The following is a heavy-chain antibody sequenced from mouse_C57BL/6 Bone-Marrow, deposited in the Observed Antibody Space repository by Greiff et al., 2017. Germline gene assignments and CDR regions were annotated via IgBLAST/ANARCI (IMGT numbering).Heavy chain of an antibody. V-gene: IGHV7-3*01. Sequence: EVQRVESGGGLVQPGGSLSLSCAASGFTFTDYYMSWVRQPPGKALEWLGFIRNKANGYTTEYSASVKGRFTISRDNSQSILYLQMNALRAEDSATYYCARSLTGAGAMDYWGQGTSVTVSS. D-gene: IGHD4-1*01. J-gene: IGHJ4*01. CDR2: IRNKANGYTT. CDR1: GFTFTDYY. CDR3: ARSLTGAGAMDY.